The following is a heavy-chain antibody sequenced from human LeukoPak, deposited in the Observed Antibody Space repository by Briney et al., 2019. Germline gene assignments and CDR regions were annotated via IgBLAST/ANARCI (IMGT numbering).Heavy chain of an antibody. CDR2: MTPNSANT. Sequence: WMTPNSANTGYAQKFQGRVTMTRSTSISTAYMELSSLRSEDTAVYYCARAGEGGYSGYDYWGQGTLVTVSS. J-gene: IGHJ4*02. V-gene: IGHV1-8*01. D-gene: IGHD5-12*01. CDR3: ARAGEGGYSGYDY.